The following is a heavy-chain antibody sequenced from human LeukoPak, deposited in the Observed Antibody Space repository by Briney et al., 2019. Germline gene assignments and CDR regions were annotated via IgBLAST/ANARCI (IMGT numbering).Heavy chain of an antibody. J-gene: IGHJ6*03. V-gene: IGHV4-38-2*01. CDR2: IYHSGST. CDR1: GYSISSGYY. D-gene: IGHD6-13*01. Sequence: SETLSLTCAVSGYSISSGYYWGWIRQPPGKGLEWIGSIYHSGSTYYNPSLKSRVTISVDTSKNQFSLKLSSVTAADTAVYYCARHRGSSSWPRYYYCYMDVWGKGTTVTVSS. CDR3: ARHRGSSSWPRYYYCYMDV.